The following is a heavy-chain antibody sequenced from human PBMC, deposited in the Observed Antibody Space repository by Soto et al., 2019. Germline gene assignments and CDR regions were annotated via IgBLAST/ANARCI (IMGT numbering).Heavy chain of an antibody. CDR3: ARDNRGGITIFGVVINAFDI. Sequence: QVQLVQSGAEVKKPGASVKVSCKASGYTFTSYYMHWVRQAPGQGLEWMGIINPSGGSTSYAQKFQGRVTMTRDTSTSTVYMELSSLRSEDTAVYYCARDNRGGITIFGVVINAFDIWGQGTMVTVSS. CDR1: GYTFTSYY. CDR2: INPSGGST. J-gene: IGHJ3*02. V-gene: IGHV1-46*01. D-gene: IGHD3-3*01.